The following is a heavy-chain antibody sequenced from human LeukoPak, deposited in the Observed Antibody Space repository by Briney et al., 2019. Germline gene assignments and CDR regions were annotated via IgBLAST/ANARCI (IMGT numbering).Heavy chain of an antibody. CDR2: IYYSGST. CDR1: GGSISSYY. CDR3: ARYIVSYPHDAFDI. Sequence: SETLSLTCTVSGGSISSYYWSWIRQPPGKGLEWIGYIYYSGSTNYNPSLKSRVTISVDTSKKQFSLKLSSVPAADTAFYYCARYIVSYPHDAFDIWGQGTMVTVSS. V-gene: IGHV4-59*01. J-gene: IGHJ3*02. D-gene: IGHD1-26*01.